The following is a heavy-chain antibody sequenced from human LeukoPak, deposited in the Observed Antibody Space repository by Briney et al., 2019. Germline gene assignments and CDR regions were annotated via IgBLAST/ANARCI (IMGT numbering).Heavy chain of an antibody. CDR3: TRDRLRAEVG. Sequence: PGGSLRLSCAASGFTFSGHWMRWVRQAPGKGLEWVANINQGGSDQYYVDSVKGRFTISRDNANNLLYLQTNSLRGEDTVVYCCTRDRLRAEVGWGQGTLVTVSS. CDR2: INQGGSDQ. CDR1: GFTFSGHW. J-gene: IGHJ4*02. D-gene: IGHD1-14*01. V-gene: IGHV3-7*01.